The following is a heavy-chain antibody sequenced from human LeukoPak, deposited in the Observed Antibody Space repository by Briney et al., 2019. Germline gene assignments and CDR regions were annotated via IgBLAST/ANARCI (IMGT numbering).Heavy chain of an antibody. Sequence: KSSETLSLTCTVSGDSISSGSYYWSWIRQPAGEGLEWIGRIYSSGRTHYSPSLKSRVAISVDTPNNQFSLKLTSVTAADTAVYYCVRGPYGSGISNWFDPWGQGTLVIVSS. V-gene: IGHV4-61*02. D-gene: IGHD3-10*01. CDR1: GDSISSGSYY. CDR3: VRGPYGSGISNWFDP. J-gene: IGHJ5*02. CDR2: IYSSGRT.